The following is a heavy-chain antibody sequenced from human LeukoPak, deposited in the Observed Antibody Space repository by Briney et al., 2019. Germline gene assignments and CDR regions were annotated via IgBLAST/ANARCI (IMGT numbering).Heavy chain of an antibody. CDR1: GGSISSYY. CDR2: IYYSGST. J-gene: IGHJ5*02. Sequence: SETLSLTCSVSGGSISSYYWSWIRQPPGKGLEWIGSIYYSGSTYYNPSLKSRVTISVDTSKNQFSLKLSSVTAADTAVYYCARHAVSAAAGNWFDPWGQGTLVTVSS. D-gene: IGHD6-13*01. CDR3: ARHAVSAAAGNWFDP. V-gene: IGHV4-39*01.